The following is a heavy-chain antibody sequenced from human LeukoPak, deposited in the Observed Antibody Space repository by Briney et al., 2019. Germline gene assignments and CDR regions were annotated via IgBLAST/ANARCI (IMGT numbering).Heavy chain of an antibody. CDR1: GFTVSSNY. D-gene: IGHD2-2*01. Sequence: GGSLRLSCAASGFTVSSNYMSWVRQAPGKGLEWVSVIYGGGSTYYADSVKGRFSISRDTSKNAVYLQMNSLRAEDTAVYYCARAQFYHASSTYGPDYWGQGTLVTVSS. CDR2: IYGGGST. J-gene: IGHJ4*02. CDR3: ARAQFYHASSTYGPDY. V-gene: IGHV3-53*01.